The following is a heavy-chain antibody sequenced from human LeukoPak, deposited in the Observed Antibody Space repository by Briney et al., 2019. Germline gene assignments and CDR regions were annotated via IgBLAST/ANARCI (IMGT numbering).Heavy chain of an antibody. CDR3: AVRTYGDYSFDY. J-gene: IGHJ4*02. CDR1: GGSISSSSYY. CDR2: IYYSGST. V-gene: IGHV4-39*07. D-gene: IGHD4-17*01. Sequence: SETLSLTCSVSGGSISSSSYYWGWIRQPPGKGLEWIGSIYYSGSTYYNASLKSRLTISVDTSKNQFSLKLSSVTAADTAVYYCAVRTYGDYSFDYWGQGTLVTVSS.